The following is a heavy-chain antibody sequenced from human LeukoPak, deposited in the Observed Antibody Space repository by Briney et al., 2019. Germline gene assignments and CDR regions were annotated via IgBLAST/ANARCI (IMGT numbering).Heavy chain of an antibody. CDR2: IYHSGST. CDR3: ARALPHYYDSSGYKYYFDY. Sequence: PSETLSLTCAVSGGSISSSSWWSWVRQPPGKGLEWIGEIYHSGSTNYNPSLKSRVTISVDTSKNQFSLKLSSVTAADTAVYYCARALPHYYDSSGYKYYFDYWGQGTLVTVSS. CDR1: GGSISSSSW. D-gene: IGHD3-22*01. J-gene: IGHJ4*02. V-gene: IGHV4-4*02.